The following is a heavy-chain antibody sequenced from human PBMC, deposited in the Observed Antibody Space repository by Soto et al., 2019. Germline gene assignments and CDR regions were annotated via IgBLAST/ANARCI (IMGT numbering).Heavy chain of an antibody. J-gene: IGHJ6*02. CDR3: ARGVFYDSSGYGYYYGMDV. CDR1: GGSISSYY. V-gene: IGHV4-59*01. CDR2: IYYSGST. D-gene: IGHD3-22*01. Sequence: PSETLSLTCTVSGGSISSYYWSWIRQPPGKGLEWIGYIYYSGSTNYNPSLKSRVTISVDTSKNQFSLKLSSVTAADTAVYYCARGVFYDSSGYGYYYGMDVWGQGTTVTVSS.